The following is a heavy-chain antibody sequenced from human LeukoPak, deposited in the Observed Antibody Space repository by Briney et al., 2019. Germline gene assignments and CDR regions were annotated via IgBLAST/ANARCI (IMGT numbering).Heavy chain of an antibody. J-gene: IGHJ4*02. CDR1: GFTFSSYA. CDR3: AKDGTSYYYIYY. CDR2: IRYDGSNT. V-gene: IGHV3-30*02. D-gene: IGHD2/OR15-2a*01. Sequence: GGSLRLSCAASGFTFSSYAMHWVRQAPGKGLEWLAFIRYDGSNTYYADSVKGRFTVSRDDSKNTLYLQMNSLRGDDTAVYYCAKDGTSYYYIYYWGQGTLVTVSS.